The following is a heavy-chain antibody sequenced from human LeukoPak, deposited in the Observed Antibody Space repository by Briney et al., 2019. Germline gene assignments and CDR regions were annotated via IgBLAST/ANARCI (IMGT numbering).Heavy chain of an antibody. D-gene: IGHD3-10*01. J-gene: IGHJ4*02. CDR2: ISPDGETT. CDR3: TRDLPVPSLVRGIIIYGLIDY. Sequence: PGGSLRLSCEASGFTFSSISMNWVRQAPAKGLEWVSSISPDGETTYHADSVKGRFTTSRDNAKSSLYLQMNSLRAEDTALYYCTRDLPVPSLVRGIIIYGLIDYWGQGTLVTVSS. V-gene: IGHV3-21*06. CDR1: GFTFSSIS.